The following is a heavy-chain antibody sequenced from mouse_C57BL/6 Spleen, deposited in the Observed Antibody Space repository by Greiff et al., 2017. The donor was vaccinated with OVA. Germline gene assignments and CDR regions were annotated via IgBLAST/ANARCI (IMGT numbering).Heavy chain of an antibody. CDR1: GYAFSSSW. CDR2: IYPGDGDT. V-gene: IGHV1-82*01. Sequence: QVQLQQSGPELVKPGASVKISCKASGYAFSSSWMNWVKQRPGKGLEWIGRIYPGDGDTNYNGKFKGKATLTADKSSSTAYMQLSSLTSEDSAVYFCARLLRAMDYWGQRTSVTVSS. D-gene: IGHD1-1*01. J-gene: IGHJ4*01. CDR3: ARLLRAMDY.